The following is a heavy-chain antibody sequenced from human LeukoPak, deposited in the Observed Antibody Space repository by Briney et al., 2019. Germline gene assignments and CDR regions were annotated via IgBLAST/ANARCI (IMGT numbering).Heavy chain of an antibody. V-gene: IGHV3-23*01. Sequence: GGSLRLSCAASGFTFSSYAMSWVRQAPGEGVEWVSATSGSGGSTYYADSVKGWFTISRDNSKNTLYLQMNSLRAEDTAVYYCAKEVLRFLEWLAGYDYWGQGTLVTVSS. D-gene: IGHD3-3*01. CDR2: TSGSGGST. CDR1: GFTFSSYA. CDR3: AKEVLRFLEWLAGYDY. J-gene: IGHJ4*02.